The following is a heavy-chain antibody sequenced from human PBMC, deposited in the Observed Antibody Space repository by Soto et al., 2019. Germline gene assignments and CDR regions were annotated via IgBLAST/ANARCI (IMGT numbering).Heavy chain of an antibody. Sequence: PGGSLRLSCAASGFTFSSYDMHWVRQATGKGLEWVSAIGTAGDTYYPGSVKGRFTISRENAKNSLYLQMNSLRAGDTAVYYCARGQYDYIWGSYRFGAFDIWGQGTMVTVSS. CDR3: ARGQYDYIWGSYRFGAFDI. D-gene: IGHD3-16*02. CDR2: IGTAGDT. CDR1: GFTFSSYD. V-gene: IGHV3-13*01. J-gene: IGHJ3*02.